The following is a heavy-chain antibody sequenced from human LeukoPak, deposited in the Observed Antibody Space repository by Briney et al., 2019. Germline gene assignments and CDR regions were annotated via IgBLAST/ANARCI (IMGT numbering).Heavy chain of an antibody. Sequence: PSETLSLTCAVYGGSFSGYYWSWIRQPPGKGLEWIGEINHSGSTNYNPSLKSRVTISVDTSKTQFSLKLSSVTAADTAVYYCARAEGSYYERANWFDPWGQGTLVTVSS. D-gene: IGHD3-10*01. J-gene: IGHJ5*02. CDR3: ARAEGSYYERANWFDP. CDR1: GGSFSGYY. V-gene: IGHV4-34*01. CDR2: INHSGST.